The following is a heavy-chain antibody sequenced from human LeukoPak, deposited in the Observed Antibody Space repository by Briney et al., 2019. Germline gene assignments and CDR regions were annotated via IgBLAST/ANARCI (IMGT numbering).Heavy chain of an antibody. Sequence: GGSLRLSCAASGFTFRSYELYWVRQAPGKGLEWISYISSGGTTIKYADSVKGRFTISRDDASQSLYLQMKGLRAEDTAVYYCGAARQYVGAFDIWGQGTLVTVSS. D-gene: IGHD3-16*01. CDR2: ISSGGTTI. V-gene: IGHV3-48*03. J-gene: IGHJ3*02. CDR3: GAARQYVGAFDI. CDR1: GFTFRSYE.